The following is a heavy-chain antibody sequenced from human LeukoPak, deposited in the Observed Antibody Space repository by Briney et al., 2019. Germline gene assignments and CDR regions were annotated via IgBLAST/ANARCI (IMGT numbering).Heavy chain of an antibody. V-gene: IGHV4-61*02. D-gene: IGHD2-2*01. J-gene: IGHJ5*02. Sequence: PSETLSLTCTVSGGSISSGSYYWSWIRQPAGKGREWIGRIYTSGSTNYNPSLKGRVPISVDTSKHQFSLKLSSVTAAGTAVYYCARGIVVVPAAMKGQDWFDPWGQGTLVTVSS. CDR3: ARGIVVVPAAMKGQDWFDP. CDR1: GGSISSGSYY. CDR2: IYTSGST.